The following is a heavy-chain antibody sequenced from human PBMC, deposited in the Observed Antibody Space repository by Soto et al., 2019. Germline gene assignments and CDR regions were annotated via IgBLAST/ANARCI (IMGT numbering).Heavy chain of an antibody. CDR3: ARRLIPINDFDF. CDR2: IPYSGHT. Sequence: LSLTRTFSVDSISSGGYYWSWSREHPGEVLELIGYIPYSGHTDYTPNLESRVTLSINTSKSQVSLQLTCVTSADTAVYYCARRLIPINDFDFWGQGTMVTVSS. CDR1: VDSISSGGYY. V-gene: IGHV4-31*03. D-gene: IGHD1-1*01. J-gene: IGHJ3*01.